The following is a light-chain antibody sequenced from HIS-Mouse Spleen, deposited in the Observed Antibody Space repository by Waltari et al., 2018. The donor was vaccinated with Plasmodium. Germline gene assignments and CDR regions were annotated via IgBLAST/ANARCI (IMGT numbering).Light chain of an antibody. CDR2: QDS. CDR3: QAWDSSTVV. CDR1: KLGDKY. V-gene: IGLV3-1*01. Sequence: SNELTQPPSVSVSPGQTASITCSGDKLGDKYACWYQQNPGQSPVLVIYQDSKRPSGIPERFSGSNSGNTATLTISGTQAMDEADYYCQAWDSSTVVFGGGTKLTVL. J-gene: IGLJ2*01.